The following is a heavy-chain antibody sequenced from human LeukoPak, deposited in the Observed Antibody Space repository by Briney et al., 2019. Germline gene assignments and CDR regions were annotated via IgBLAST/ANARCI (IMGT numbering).Heavy chain of an antibody. CDR2: TYPGDSDT. CDR1: GYSFTSYW. CDR3: ARRGIATTGYFDY. D-gene: IGHD5-24*01. Sequence: GESLKISCKGSGYSFTSYWIGWVRQMPGKGLEWMGITYPGDSDTRYSPSFQGQVTISADKSIRTAYLQWSSLKASDTAMYYCARRGIATTGYFDYWGQGTLVTVSS. V-gene: IGHV5-51*01. J-gene: IGHJ4*02.